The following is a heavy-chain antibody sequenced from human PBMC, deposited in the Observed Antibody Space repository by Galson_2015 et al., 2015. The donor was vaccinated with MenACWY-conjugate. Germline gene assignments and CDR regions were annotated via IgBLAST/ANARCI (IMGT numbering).Heavy chain of an antibody. Sequence: SLRLSCAASGFTFSSSAMTWVRQAPGKGLEWVSVFSSNGHSTNYEDSVKGRFTISRDNSKNTLYLQMNNLRAEDTALYYCAKVSPGGWYWDYWGQGTLATVSS. V-gene: IGHV3-23*01. J-gene: IGHJ4*02. CDR2: FSSNGHST. D-gene: IGHD6-19*01. CDR3: AKVSPGGWYWDY. CDR1: GFTFSSSA.